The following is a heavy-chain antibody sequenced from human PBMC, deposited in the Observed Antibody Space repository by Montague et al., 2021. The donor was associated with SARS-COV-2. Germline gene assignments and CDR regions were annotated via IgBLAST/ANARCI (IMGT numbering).Heavy chain of an antibody. D-gene: IGHD6-6*01. CDR1: GVVELRRRSE. Sequence: SETLSLTCTVSGVVELRRRSEEHTTELQSPWQLVCSRLLEYKGSTYYNPSLKSRVTISADTSKNQFSLKLSSVTAADTAVYYCARDLNEYSSSGGFDYWGQGTLVTVSS. CDR3: ARDLNEYSSSGGFDY. V-gene: IGHV4-39*07. J-gene: IGHJ4*02. CDR2: LEYKGST.